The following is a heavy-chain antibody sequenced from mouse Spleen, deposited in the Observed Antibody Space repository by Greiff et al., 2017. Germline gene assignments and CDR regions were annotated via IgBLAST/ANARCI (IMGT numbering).Heavy chain of an antibody. D-gene: IGHD4-1*01. CDR2: INPGSGGT. Sequence: VQLQQSGAELVRPGTSVKVPCKASGYAFTNYLIEWVKQRPGQGLEWIGVINPGSGGTNYNEKFKGKATLTADKSSSTAYMQLSSLTSEDSAVYFCARRTGMGDWYFDVWGAGTTVTVSS. CDR1: GYAFTNYL. CDR3: ARRTGMGDWYFDV. V-gene: IGHV1-54*01. J-gene: IGHJ1*01.